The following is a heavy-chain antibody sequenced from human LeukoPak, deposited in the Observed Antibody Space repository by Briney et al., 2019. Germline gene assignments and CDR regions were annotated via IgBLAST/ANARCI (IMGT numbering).Heavy chain of an antibody. V-gene: IGHV3-7*01. CDR2: IKQDGSEK. Sequence: GGSLRLSCAASGFTLSSYWMSWVRQAPGRGLGWVANIKQDGSEKYYVDSVKGRFTISRDNAKNSLYLQMNSLRAEDTAVYYCARSNSSGRHHAPFDYWGQGTLVTVSS. CDR1: GFTLSSYW. J-gene: IGHJ4*02. D-gene: IGHD6-19*01. CDR3: ARSNSSGRHHAPFDY.